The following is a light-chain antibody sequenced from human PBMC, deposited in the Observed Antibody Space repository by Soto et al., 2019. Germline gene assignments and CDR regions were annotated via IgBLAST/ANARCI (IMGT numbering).Light chain of an antibody. CDR2: GAS. V-gene: IGKV1-5*03. CDR1: PRVGGG. J-gene: IGKJ4*01. Sequence: DIQMTQSPSTLSASLGDRVTITCRASPRVGGGLAWYQQKPGKAPKILIYGASSLEGGVPSRFSGSGSGTEFTLTIGSLQPDDLATYYCLHYVTYPFTFGGGTKVEIK. CDR3: LHYVTYPFT.